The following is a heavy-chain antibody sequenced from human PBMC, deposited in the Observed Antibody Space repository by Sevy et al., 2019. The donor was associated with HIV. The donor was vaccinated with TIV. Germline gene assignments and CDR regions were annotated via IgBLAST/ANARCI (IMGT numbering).Heavy chain of an antibody. D-gene: IGHD5-12*01. CDR1: GYTFTSYY. CDR2: INPSGGSK. V-gene: IGHV1-46*01. Sequence: ASVKVSCKASGYTFTSYYMHWVRQAPGQGLEWMGIINPSGGSKSYAQKFQGRVTMTRDTSTSTVYMELSSLRSEDTAVYYCERDALDIVATIRSWIFDYWGQGTLVTVSS. J-gene: IGHJ4*02. CDR3: ERDALDIVATIRSWIFDY.